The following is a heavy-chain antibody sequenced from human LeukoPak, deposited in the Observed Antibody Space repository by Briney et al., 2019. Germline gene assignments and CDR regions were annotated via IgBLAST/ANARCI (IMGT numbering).Heavy chain of an antibody. Sequence: ASVKVSCKASGYTFTSYGISWVRQAPGQGLEWLGWINPNSGGTNYAQKFQGRVTMTRDTSISTAYMELSRLRSDDTAVYYCARELRGYSSSPLCYWGQGTLVTVSS. J-gene: IGHJ4*02. CDR2: INPNSGGT. CDR3: ARELRGYSSSPLCY. V-gene: IGHV1-2*02. D-gene: IGHD6-6*01. CDR1: GYTFTSYG.